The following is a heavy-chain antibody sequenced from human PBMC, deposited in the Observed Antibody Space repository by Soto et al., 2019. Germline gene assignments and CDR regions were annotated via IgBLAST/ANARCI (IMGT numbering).Heavy chain of an antibody. J-gene: IGHJ4*02. CDR2: TSYDGSNK. CDR1: GFTFRSYV. Sequence: QVQLVEPGGAVVQPGTSLRLSGVGSGFTFRSYVIHWARQAPGKGLEWVALTSYDGSNKYYDDSVKGRFTISRDNSRNTVDLQMDSLRLEDTALYYCARWGTTGGLDVWGQGTLVSVSS. V-gene: IGHV3-30*19. CDR3: ARWGTTGGLDV. D-gene: IGHD3-16*01.